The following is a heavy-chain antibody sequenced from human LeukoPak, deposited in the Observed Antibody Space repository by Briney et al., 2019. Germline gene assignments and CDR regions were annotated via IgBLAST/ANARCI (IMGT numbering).Heavy chain of an antibody. Sequence: GESLKISCKSSGYSYTSYWIGWVRQMPGKGLEWMGIIYPGDSDTRYSRSFQGQVTISADKTLRTAYLQWRSLKASDTGIYFCARLGGPHSPFDNWGQGTRVIVSS. J-gene: IGHJ4*02. V-gene: IGHV5-51*01. CDR2: IYPGDSDT. CDR1: GYSYTSYW. D-gene: IGHD2-15*01. CDR3: ARLGGPHSPFDN.